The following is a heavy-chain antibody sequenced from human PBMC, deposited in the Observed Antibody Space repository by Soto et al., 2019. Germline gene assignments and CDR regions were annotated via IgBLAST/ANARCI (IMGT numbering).Heavy chain of an antibody. CDR3: ARAVGPFDY. J-gene: IGHJ4*02. CDR1: GFIFSTYG. V-gene: IGHV3-33*01. D-gene: IGHD1-26*01. CDR2: IWYDGSNK. Sequence: QVQLVESGGGVVQPGRSLRLSCAASGFIFSTYGMHWVRQTPGKGLEWVAVIWYDGSNKYYADSVRGRFTISRDNAKNILYLQMNSLRAEDTAMYYCARAVGPFDYWGQGNLVTVSS.